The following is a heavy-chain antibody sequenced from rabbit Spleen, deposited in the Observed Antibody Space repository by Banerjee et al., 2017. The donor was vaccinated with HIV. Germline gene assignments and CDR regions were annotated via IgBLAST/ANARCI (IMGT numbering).Heavy chain of an antibody. CDR2: INTATGKP. V-gene: IGHV1S45*01. CDR1: GFSFSDRDV. Sequence: QEQLKESGGGLVKPEGSLTLTCKASGFSFSDRDVMCWVRQAPGKGLEWIACINTATGKPVYATWAKGRFTISTTSSTTVTLQMTSLTAADTATYFCARDLAGAIGWNFYLWGPGTLVTVS. CDR3: ARDLAGAIGWNFYL. D-gene: IGHD4-1*01. J-gene: IGHJ4*01.